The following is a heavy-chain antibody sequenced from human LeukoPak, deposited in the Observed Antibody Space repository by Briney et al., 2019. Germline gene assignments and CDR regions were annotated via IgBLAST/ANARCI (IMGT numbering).Heavy chain of an antibody. J-gene: IGHJ5*02. D-gene: IGHD3-16*01. CDR1: TLTSVGNA. CDR2: ISGSGGST. Sequence: GGSLRLSCAAFTLTSVGNAGSGFRQAPGKGLEWVSAISGSGGSTYYADSVNGRFTISRDNSKNTLYVQINSLRADDTAVYYCAKDGPLRLGWFDPWGQGTLVTVSS. CDR3: AKDGPLRLGWFDP. V-gene: IGHV3-23*01.